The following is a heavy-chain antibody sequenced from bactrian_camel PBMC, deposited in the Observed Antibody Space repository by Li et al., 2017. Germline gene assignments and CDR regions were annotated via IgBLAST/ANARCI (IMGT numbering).Heavy chain of an antibody. CDR3: AAVSGY. CDR2: LYTDGIT. Sequence: VQLVESGGGLVQPGGSLRLSCAVSGFTFSSYSVSWVRLAPGKGLEWVANLYTDGITHYADSVKGRFTISKDNAKSTLYLEMKSLKPEDTAVYFCAAVSGYWGQGTQVTVS. J-gene: IGHJ6*01. CDR1: GFTFSSYS. V-gene: IGHV3S10*01.